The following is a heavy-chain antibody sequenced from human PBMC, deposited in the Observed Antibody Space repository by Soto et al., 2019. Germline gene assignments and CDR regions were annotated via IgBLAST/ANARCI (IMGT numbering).Heavy chain of an antibody. D-gene: IGHD3-3*01. CDR2: IYSSGGT. V-gene: IGHV4-4*07. Sequence: SETLSLTCTVSGGAISGYYWTWVRQPAGKGLEWIGRIYSSGGTKYNPSLKSRVDMSLDMSKNQFSLRLSSVTAADTAVYYCARGQRFSDSFDPWGQGTLVTSPQ. J-gene: IGHJ5*02. CDR3: ARGQRFSDSFDP. CDR1: GGAISGYY.